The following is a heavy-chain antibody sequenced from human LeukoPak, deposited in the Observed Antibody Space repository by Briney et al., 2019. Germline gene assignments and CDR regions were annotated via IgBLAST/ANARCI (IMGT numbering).Heavy chain of an antibody. CDR3: ARGPSRPYYDFWSGYYFNY. Sequence: ASVKVSCKASGYTFTSYDINWVRQATGQGLEWMGWMNPNSGSTGYAQKFQGRVTITRNTSISTAYMELSSLRSEDTAVYYCARGPSRPYYDFWSGYYFNYWGQGTLVTVSS. CDR1: GYTFTSYD. D-gene: IGHD3-3*01. CDR2: MNPNSGST. J-gene: IGHJ4*02. V-gene: IGHV1-8*03.